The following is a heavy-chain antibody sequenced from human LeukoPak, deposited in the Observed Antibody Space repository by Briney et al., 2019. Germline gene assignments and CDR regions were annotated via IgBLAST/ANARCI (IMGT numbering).Heavy chain of an antibody. CDR1: GGSFSGYY. CDR3: ARGSEQEGDYFDY. Sequence: SETLSLTCAVYGGSFSGYYWSWIRQPPGKGLEWIGEINHSGSTNYNPSLKSQVTISVDTSKNQFSLKLSSVTAADTAVYYCARGSEQEGDYFDYWGQGTLVTVPS. D-gene: IGHD1/OR15-1a*01. J-gene: IGHJ4*02. CDR2: INHSGST. V-gene: IGHV4-34*01.